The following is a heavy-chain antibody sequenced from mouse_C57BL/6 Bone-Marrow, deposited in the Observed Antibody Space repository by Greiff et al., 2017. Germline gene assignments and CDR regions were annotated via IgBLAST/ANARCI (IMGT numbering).Heavy chain of an antibody. V-gene: IGHV14-1*01. J-gene: IGHJ2*01. CDR2: IDPEDGDT. CDR3: TPIYYYGSSSFDY. Sequence: VQLQQSGAELVRPGASVKLSCTASGFNIKDYYMHWVKQRPEQGLEWIGRIDPEDGDTEYAPKFQGKATMTADTSSNTAYLQLSSLTSEDTAVYYCTPIYYYGSSSFDYWGQGTTLTVSS. D-gene: IGHD1-1*01. CDR1: GFNIKDYY.